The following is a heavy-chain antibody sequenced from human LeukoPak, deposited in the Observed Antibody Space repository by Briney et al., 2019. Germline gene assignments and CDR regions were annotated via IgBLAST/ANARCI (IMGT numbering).Heavy chain of an antibody. CDR3: ARDRLGDYDHSGYYDK. Sequence: GGSLRLSCAASGFTFSEYCMSWIRQAPGKGLEWESYICDSGRTIYYAESVKGRFTISRDNAKNSVYLQMNNLRAEDTAVYYCARDRLGDYDHSGYYDKWGQGTLVTVSS. CDR1: GFTFSEYC. J-gene: IGHJ4*02. V-gene: IGHV3-11*01. CDR2: ICDSGRTI. D-gene: IGHD3-22*01.